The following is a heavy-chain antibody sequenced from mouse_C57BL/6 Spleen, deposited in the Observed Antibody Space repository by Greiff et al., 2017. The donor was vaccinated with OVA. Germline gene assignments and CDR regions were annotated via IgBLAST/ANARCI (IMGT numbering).Heavy chain of an antibody. V-gene: IGHV5-17*01. CDR2: ISSGSSTI. J-gene: IGHJ1*03. D-gene: IGHD1-1*02. CDR3: AREGLSYWDFDG. Sequence: EVKLMESGGGLVKPGGSLKLSCAASGFTFSDYGMHWVRQAPEKGLEWVAYISSGSSTIYYADTVKGRFTISRDNAKNTLFLQMTSLRSEDTAMYYLAREGLSYWDFDGWGTGTTVTVSS. CDR1: GFTFSDYG.